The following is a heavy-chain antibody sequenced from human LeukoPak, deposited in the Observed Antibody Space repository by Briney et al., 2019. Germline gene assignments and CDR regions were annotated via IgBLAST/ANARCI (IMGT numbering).Heavy chain of an antibody. Sequence: ETLSLTCTVSGYSISSGYYWGWIRQPPGKGLEWIGSIYHSGSTYYNPSLKSRVTISVDTSKNQFSLKLSSVTAADTAVYYCARYCSSTSCYSRGDYWGQGTLVTVSS. V-gene: IGHV4-38-2*02. D-gene: IGHD2-2*01. J-gene: IGHJ4*02. CDR1: GYSISSGYY. CDR2: IYHSGST. CDR3: ARYCSSTSCYSRGDY.